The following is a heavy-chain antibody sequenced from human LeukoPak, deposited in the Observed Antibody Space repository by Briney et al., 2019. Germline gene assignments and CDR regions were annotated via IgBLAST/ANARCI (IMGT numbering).Heavy chain of an antibody. Sequence: GGSLRLSCAASGFTFSSYGMEWVRQAAGKGVEGVAVISYDGSNKYYADSVKGRFTISRDNSTNTLYLQMNRLRAEDTAVYYCARDQRSYYGSGSYYRLGYWGQGTLVTVSS. CDR1: GFTFSSYG. J-gene: IGHJ4*02. V-gene: IGHV3-30*04. D-gene: IGHD3-10*01. CDR3: ARDQRSYYGSGSYYRLGY. CDR2: ISYDGSNK.